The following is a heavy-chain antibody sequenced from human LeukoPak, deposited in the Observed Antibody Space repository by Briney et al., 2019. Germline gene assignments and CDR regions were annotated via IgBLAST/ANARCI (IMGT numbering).Heavy chain of an antibody. CDR1: GFTFSDHY. CDR2: ISTSGTSI. Sequence: PGGSLRLSCAGSGFTFSDHYMTWIRQAPGKGLELFSYISTSGTSIYYADSVKGRFSISRDNAKNSLYLQMNSLRAEDTAVYYCARIGGSGTYWDYWGQGTLVTVSS. D-gene: IGHD3-10*01. CDR3: ARIGGSGTYWDY. J-gene: IGHJ4*02. V-gene: IGHV3-11*04.